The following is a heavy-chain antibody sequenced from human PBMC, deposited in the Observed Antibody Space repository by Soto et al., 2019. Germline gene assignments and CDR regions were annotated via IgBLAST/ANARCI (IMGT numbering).Heavy chain of an antibody. CDR2: INSDGSTT. V-gene: IGHV3-74*01. Sequence: EVQLVESGGGLVQPGGSLRLSCAASGFTFSTYWMHWVRQAPGKGLVWVSRINSDGSTTNYADSVKGRFTISRDNDKNTLYLQMNSLRAEDTAVYYCARDACYDMGVWGQGTTVTVSS. CDR1: GFTFSTYW. J-gene: IGHJ6*02. CDR3: ARDACYDMGV.